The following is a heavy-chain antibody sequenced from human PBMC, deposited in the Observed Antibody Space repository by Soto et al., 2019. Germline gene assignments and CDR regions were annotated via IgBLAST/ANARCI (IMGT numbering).Heavy chain of an antibody. CDR1: GGSFSGYY. CDR3: ARGYYFSSAYSKWDNWFDP. Sequence: QSLTCAVYGGSFSGYYWSWIRQPPGKGLEWIGEINHSGSTNYNPSLKSRVTISVDTSKNQFSLKLSSVTAADTAVYYCARGYYFSSAYSKWDNWFDPWGQGTLVTVSS. V-gene: IGHV4-34*01. CDR2: INHSGST. D-gene: IGHD3-3*01. J-gene: IGHJ5*02.